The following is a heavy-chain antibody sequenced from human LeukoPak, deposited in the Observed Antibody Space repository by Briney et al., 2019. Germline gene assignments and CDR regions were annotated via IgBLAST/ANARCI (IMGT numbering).Heavy chain of an antibody. CDR2: ITTSSTYT. CDR3: ARDSFRVSGDASFDY. Sequence: GGSLRLSCAASGFSFSSYNMNWVRQAPGNVLEWVSSITTSSTYTFYADSVKGRFTISRDNAKNSLYLQMNSLRAEDTAVYYCARDSFRVSGDASFDYWGQGTLVTVSS. J-gene: IGHJ4*02. D-gene: IGHD5/OR15-5a*01. CDR1: GFSFSSYN. V-gene: IGHV3-21*01.